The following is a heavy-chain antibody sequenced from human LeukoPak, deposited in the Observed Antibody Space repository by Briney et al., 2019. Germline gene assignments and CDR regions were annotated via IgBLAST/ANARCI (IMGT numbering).Heavy chain of an antibody. CDR1: GVSLSSHG. Sequence: GGSLRLSCVVSGVSLSSHGMHWVRQAPGKRLEWLTFTWSDGRSEYYADSVKGRFSVSRDNSKNTVYLQIDSLRVEGTAVYYCARDRGNDYFDSWGQGTLVTVSS. V-gene: IGHV3-33*01. J-gene: IGHJ4*02. CDR3: ARDRGNDYFDS. CDR2: TWSDGRSE.